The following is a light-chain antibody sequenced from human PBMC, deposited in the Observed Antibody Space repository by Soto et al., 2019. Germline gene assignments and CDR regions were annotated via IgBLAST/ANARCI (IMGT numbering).Light chain of an antibody. CDR1: RSISTN. CDR3: QQYSNWPPI. V-gene: IGKV3-15*01. J-gene: IGKJ5*01. Sequence: EIVMTQSPATLSVSPGERATLSCRASRSISTNLAWYQQKPGRAPRLLIYGASARATGIPARLSGSGSGTEFTLTISSLQSEDFAVYYCQQYSNWPPIFGQGTRLEIK. CDR2: GAS.